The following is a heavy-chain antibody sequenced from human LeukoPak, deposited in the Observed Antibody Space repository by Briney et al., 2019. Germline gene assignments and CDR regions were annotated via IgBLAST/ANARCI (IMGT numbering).Heavy chain of an antibody. J-gene: IGHJ4*02. D-gene: IGHD2-8*02. CDR1: GLTFSNYG. V-gene: IGHV3-33*01. CDR2: IWYDGSNK. CDR3: TRDAQTGYWDY. Sequence: PGRSLRLSCAASGLTFSNYGIHWVRQAPGKGLEWVAIIWYDGSNKYYADSVKGRFTISRDNSKNTVYLQMNSLRAEDTAVYYCTRDAQTGYWDYWGQGTLVTVSS.